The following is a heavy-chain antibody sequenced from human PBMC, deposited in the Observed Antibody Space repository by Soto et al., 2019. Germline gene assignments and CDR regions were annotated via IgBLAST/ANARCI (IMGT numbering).Heavy chain of an antibody. CDR3: ARDAGYSYGYYYYYYMDV. V-gene: IGHV3-72*01. J-gene: IGHJ6*03. CDR1: GFTFSDHY. Sequence: SLRLSCAASGFTFSDHYMDWVRQAPGKGLEWVGRTRNKANSYTTEYAASVKGRFTISRDDSKNSLYLQMNSLKTEDTAVYYCARDAGYSYGYYYYYYMDVWGKGTTVTVSS. D-gene: IGHD5-18*01. CDR2: TRNKANSYTT.